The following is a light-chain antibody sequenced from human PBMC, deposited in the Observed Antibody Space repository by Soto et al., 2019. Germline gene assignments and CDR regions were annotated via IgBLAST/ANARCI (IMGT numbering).Light chain of an antibody. V-gene: IGKV3-20*01. CDR2: SAS. CDR1: QSLSGGY. CDR3: QQNGSLPIT. J-gene: IGKJ5*01. Sequence: EIVLTQSPGSLSLSPGERATLSWRASQSLSGGYLAWFQQKPGQTPRLLIYSASNRATGIPDRFSGSGSGTDFTLTISRLEPEDFVVYYCQQNGSLPITFGQGTRLEIK.